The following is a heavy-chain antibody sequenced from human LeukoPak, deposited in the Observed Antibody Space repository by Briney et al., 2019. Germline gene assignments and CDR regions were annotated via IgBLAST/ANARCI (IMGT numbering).Heavy chain of an antibody. CDR2: IYSSGST. Sequence: SETLSLTCTVSGDSISSFYWSWIRQPAGKGLEWIGRIYSSGSTNYNPSLESRVTMSVDTSKNQLSLKLSSVTAADTAVYYCARDPSNSAFKGMQGGDYWGQGTLVTVSS. J-gene: IGHJ4*02. D-gene: IGHD3-16*01. V-gene: IGHV4-4*07. CDR3: ARDPSNSAFKGMQGGDY. CDR1: GDSISSFY.